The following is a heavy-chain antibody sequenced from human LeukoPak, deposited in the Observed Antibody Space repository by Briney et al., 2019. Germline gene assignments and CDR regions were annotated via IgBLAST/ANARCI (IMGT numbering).Heavy chain of an antibody. CDR1: GGTFSSYA. V-gene: IGHV1-69*13. CDR2: IIPIFGTA. J-gene: IGHJ6*03. D-gene: IGHD3-10*01. Sequence: GASVKVSCKASGGTFSSYAISWVRQAPGQGLEWMGGIIPIFGTANYAQKFQGRVTITADESTSTAYMELSSLRSEDTAVYYCARSGTGSLPVYYYYMDVWGKGTTVTISS. CDR3: ARSGTGSLPVYYYYMDV.